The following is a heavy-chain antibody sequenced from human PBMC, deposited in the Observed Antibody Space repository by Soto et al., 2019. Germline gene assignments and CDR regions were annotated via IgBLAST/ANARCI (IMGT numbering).Heavy chain of an antibody. J-gene: IGHJ6*03. Sequence: GPPVKVSCKASGYTFTSYDINWVRQATGQGLEWMGWMNPNSGNTGYAQKFQGRVTMTRNTSISTAYMELSSLRSEDTAVYYCARGNENIVVVPAAKGRYYYYYYMDVWGKGTTVTVSS. CDR1: GYTFTSYD. CDR3: ARGNENIVVVPAAKGRYYYYYYMDV. CDR2: MNPNSGNT. D-gene: IGHD2-2*01. V-gene: IGHV1-8*01.